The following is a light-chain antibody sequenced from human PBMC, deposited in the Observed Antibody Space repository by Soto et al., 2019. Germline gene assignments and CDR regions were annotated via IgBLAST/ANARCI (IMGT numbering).Light chain of an antibody. CDR1: SSDVGGLHY. Sequence: QSALTQPPSASGSPGQSVTISCTGTSSDVGGLHYVSWYQHHPGKAPKLMIYEVSKRPSGVPDRFSGSKSGNAASLTVSGLQADDEAYYYCSSYAGSTNGVFGGGTKLTVL. J-gene: IGLJ2*01. CDR2: EVS. CDR3: SSYAGSTNGV. V-gene: IGLV2-8*01.